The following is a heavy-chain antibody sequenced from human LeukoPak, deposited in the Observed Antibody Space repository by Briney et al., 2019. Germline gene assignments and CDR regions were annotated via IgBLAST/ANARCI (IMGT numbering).Heavy chain of an antibody. CDR3: ATTVGDYYDSSGYYYGLAFDI. Sequence: ASVKVSCKASGYTFTSYAMHWVRQAPGQRLEWMGWINAGNGNTKHSQEFQGRVAITRDTSASTAYMELSSLRSEDMAVYYCATTVGDYYDSSGYYYGLAFDIWGQGTMVTVSS. CDR2: INAGNGNT. J-gene: IGHJ3*02. D-gene: IGHD3-22*01. CDR1: GYTFTSYA. V-gene: IGHV1-3*03.